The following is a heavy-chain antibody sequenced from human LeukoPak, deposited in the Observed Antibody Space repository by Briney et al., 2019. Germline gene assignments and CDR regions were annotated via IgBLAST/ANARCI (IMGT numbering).Heavy chain of an antibody. CDR3: AREAGLGYYYYMDV. CDR1: GYTFTSYD. D-gene: IGHD3-10*01. Sequence: ASVKVSCKASGYTFTSYDINWVRQAAGQGLEWMGWMNPNSGNTGYAQKFQGRVTITRNTSISTAYMELSSLRSEDTAVYYCAREAGLGYYYYMDVWGKGTTVTVSS. J-gene: IGHJ6*03. V-gene: IGHV1-8*03. CDR2: MNPNSGNT.